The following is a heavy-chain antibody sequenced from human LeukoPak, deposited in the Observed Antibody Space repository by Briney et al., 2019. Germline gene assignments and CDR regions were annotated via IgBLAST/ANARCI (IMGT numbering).Heavy chain of an antibody. V-gene: IGHV3-21*01. D-gene: IGHD6-13*01. J-gene: IGHJ6*03. CDR3: ARLGSSSWDYYYYYMDV. CDR2: ISSSSSYI. CDR1: GFTFSSYS. Sequence: PGGSLRLSCAASGFTFSSYSMNWVRQAPGKGLEWVSSISSSSSYIYYAASVKGRFTISRDNAKNSLYLQMNSLRAEDTAVYYCARLGSSSWDYYYYYMDVWGKGTTVTVSS.